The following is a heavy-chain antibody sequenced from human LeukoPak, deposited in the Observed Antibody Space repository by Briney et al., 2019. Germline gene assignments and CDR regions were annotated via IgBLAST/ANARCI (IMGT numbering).Heavy chain of an antibody. CDR1: GGSISSSSYY. Sequence: SETLSLTCTVSGGSISSSSYYWGWIRQPPGKGLEWIGSIYYSGSTYYNPSPKSRVTISVDTSKNQFSLKLSSVTAADTAVYYCARHVRDGYNSIVPFDYWGQGTLVTVSS. D-gene: IGHD5-24*01. V-gene: IGHV4-39*01. J-gene: IGHJ4*02. CDR3: ARHVRDGYNSIVPFDY. CDR2: IYYSGST.